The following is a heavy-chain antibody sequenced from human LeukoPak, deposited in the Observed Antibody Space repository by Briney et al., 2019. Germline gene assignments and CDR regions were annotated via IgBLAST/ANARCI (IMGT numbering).Heavy chain of an antibody. CDR2: ISSSSSYI. J-gene: IGHJ4*02. V-gene: IGHV3-21*01. Sequence: GGSLRLSYAASGFTFSSYSMNWVRQAPGKGLEWASSISSSSSYIYYADSVKGRFTISRDNAKNSLYLQMNSLRAEDTAVYYCARGAGSSSSGDYWGQGTLVTVSS. D-gene: IGHD6-6*01. CDR1: GFTFSSYS. CDR3: ARGAGSSSSGDY.